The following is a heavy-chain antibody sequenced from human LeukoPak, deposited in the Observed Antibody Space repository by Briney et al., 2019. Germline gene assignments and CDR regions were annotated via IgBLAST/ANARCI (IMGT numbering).Heavy chain of an antibody. CDR2: ISGSGVST. CDR3: ARDVGCSGGSCYSHFDY. V-gene: IGHV3-23*01. Sequence: GGSLRLSCAASGFTFSSYAMNWVRQAPGKGLEWVSGISGSGVSTYYADSVKGRFTISRDNSKNTLYLQMNSLRAEDTAIYYCARDVGCSGGSCYSHFDYWGQGTLVTVSS. J-gene: IGHJ4*02. D-gene: IGHD2-15*01. CDR1: GFTFSSYA.